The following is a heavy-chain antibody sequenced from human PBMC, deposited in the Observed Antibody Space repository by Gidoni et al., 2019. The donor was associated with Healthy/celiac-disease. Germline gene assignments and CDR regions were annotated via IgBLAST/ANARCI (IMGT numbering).Heavy chain of an antibody. D-gene: IGHD6-13*01. Sequence: QVQLEQSGSELKKPGASVKLSGTASGYTFASYAMNWVRQAPGQGLEWMGWINTNTGNPTYAEGVTGRFVFSWDNSVSTAYLQISSLKAEDTAVYYCARDVSSSWYCVDYWGQGTLVTVSS. CDR2: INTNTGNP. J-gene: IGHJ4*02. V-gene: IGHV7-4-1*02. CDR3: ARDVSSSWYCVDY. CDR1: GYTFASYA.